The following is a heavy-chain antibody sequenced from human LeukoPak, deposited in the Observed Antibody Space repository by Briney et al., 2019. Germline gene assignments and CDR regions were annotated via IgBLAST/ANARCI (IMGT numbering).Heavy chain of an antibody. J-gene: IGHJ6*03. D-gene: IGHD3-9*01. CDR2: VTSYNGDT. CDR3: AIVQYALLPGYLNYMEV. V-gene: IGHV1-18*01. Sequence: VSVKVSCKASGYTFNNYGISWVRQAPGQGLEWMGWVTSYNGDTNYAQKFQGRVTMSTDTSTSTAYMELRSLRFDDTAIYYCAIVQYALLPGYLNYMEVWGKGTTVTISS. CDR1: GYTFNNYG.